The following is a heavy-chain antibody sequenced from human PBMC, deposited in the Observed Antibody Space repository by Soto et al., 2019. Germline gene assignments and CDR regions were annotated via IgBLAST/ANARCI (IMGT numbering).Heavy chain of an antibody. CDR3: TRVYSIQWLVF. Sequence: QVRLEQSGAEVKKPGALVKVSCKASGYTFSNYYLHWVRQAPGQGLEWMGGIHPSGGSTIYAQRFQGRVTMTRDTSTSTVYMELSSLRSDDTAVYYCTRVYSIQWLVFWGQGTLVTVSS. CDR1: GYTFSNYY. D-gene: IGHD6-19*01. J-gene: IGHJ4*02. V-gene: IGHV1-46*01. CDR2: IHPSGGST.